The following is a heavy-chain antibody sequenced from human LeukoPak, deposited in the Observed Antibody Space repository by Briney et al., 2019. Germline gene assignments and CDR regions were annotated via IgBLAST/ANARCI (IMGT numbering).Heavy chain of an antibody. CDR1: EFTFNRYS. D-gene: IGHD4-17*01. J-gene: IGHJ4*02. V-gene: IGHV3-21*04. Sequence: PGGSLRLSCTASEFTFNRYSINWVRKAPGRGLEWVSSVSSASGFIYYADSVKGRFTISRDNAKNTLYLQMNSLRAEDTAVYYCAKPYDYGDWSFDYWGQGTLVTVSS. CDR2: VSSASGFI. CDR3: AKPYDYGDWSFDY.